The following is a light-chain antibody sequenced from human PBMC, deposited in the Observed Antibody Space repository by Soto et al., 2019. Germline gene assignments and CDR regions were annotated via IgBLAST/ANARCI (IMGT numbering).Light chain of an antibody. V-gene: IGLV2-8*01. CDR3: SSFAGTNSLYV. J-gene: IGLJ1*01. Sequence: QSALTQPPSASGSPGQSVTISCTGTSNDVGAYNYVSWYQQYPGKAPKLMIYEVDKRPTGVPDRFSGSKSGSTASLIVSGLQAEDEADYYGSSFAGTNSLYVFGTGTKVTVL. CDR1: SNDVGAYNY. CDR2: EVD.